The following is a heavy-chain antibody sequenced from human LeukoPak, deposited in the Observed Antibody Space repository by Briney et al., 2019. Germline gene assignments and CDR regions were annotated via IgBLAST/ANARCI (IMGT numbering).Heavy chain of an antibody. CDR1: GGSISSYY. CDR3: TRGGYYSWDYYFDY. J-gene: IGHJ4*02. V-gene: IGHV4-4*07. CDR2: IYTSGST. D-gene: IGHD3-10*01. Sequence: SETLSLTCTVSGGSISSYYWSWIRQPAGKGLEWIGRIYTSGSTNYNPSLKSRVTISVDTSKNQFSLKLSSVTAADTAVYYCTRGGYYSWDYYFDYWGQGTLVTVSS.